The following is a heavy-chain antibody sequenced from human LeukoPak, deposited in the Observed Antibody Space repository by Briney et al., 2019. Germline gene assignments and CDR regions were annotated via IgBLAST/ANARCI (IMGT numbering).Heavy chain of an antibody. CDR2: IYHSGST. CDR1: GGSISSGGYY. V-gene: IGHV4-30-2*01. Sequence: SETLSLTCTVSGGSISSGGYYGSWIRQPPGKRLEWIGYIYHSGSTYYNPSLKSRVTISVDRSKHQFSLQLSSVTAADTAVYYCARGLAGVVIASPYMDVWGKGTTVTVSS. J-gene: IGHJ6*03. D-gene: IGHD2-21*01. CDR3: ARGLAGVVIASPYMDV.